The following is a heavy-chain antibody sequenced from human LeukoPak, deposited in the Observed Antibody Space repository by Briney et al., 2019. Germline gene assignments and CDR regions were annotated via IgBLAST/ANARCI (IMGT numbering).Heavy chain of an antibody. CDR2: INHSGST. J-gene: IGHJ4*02. V-gene: IGHV4-34*01. D-gene: IGHD3-10*01. CDR1: GGSFSGYY. CDR3: ARHAAGSGSYPIYNYFDY. Sequence: SETLSLTCAVYGGSFSGYYWSWIRQPPGKGLEWIGEINHSGSTNYNPSLKSRVTTSVDTSKNQFSLKLSSVTAADTAVYYCARHAAGSGSYPIYNYFDYWGQGTLVTVSS.